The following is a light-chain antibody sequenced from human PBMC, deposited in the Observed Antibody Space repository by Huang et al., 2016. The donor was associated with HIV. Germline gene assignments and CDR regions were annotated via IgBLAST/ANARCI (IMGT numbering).Light chain of an antibody. V-gene: IGKV1-12*01. CDR1: QDISIW. CDR3: QQANMYPRS. J-gene: IGKJ5*01. Sequence: IQLTQSPSSVSASEGDTVRITCRASQDISIWLAWYQQKPREAPTRLIHSTSILQSGVPSRFNGSGSGTDFFLTISSLRPEDFATYYCQQANMYPRSFGQGTRLDIK. CDR2: STS.